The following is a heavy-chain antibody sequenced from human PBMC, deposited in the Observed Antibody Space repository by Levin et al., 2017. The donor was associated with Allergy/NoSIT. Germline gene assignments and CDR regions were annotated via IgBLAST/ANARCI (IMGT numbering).Heavy chain of an antibody. D-gene: IGHD5-24*01. CDR3: ARGQMATAGPHYYYYGMDV. CDR2: INHSGST. CDR1: GGSFSGYY. J-gene: IGHJ6*02. Sequence: ESLKISCAVYGGSFSGYYWSWIRQPPGKGLEWIGEINHSGSTNYNPSLKSRVTISVDTSKNQFSLKLSSVTAADTAVYYCARGQMATAGPHYYYYGMDVWGQGTTVTVSS. V-gene: IGHV4-34*01.